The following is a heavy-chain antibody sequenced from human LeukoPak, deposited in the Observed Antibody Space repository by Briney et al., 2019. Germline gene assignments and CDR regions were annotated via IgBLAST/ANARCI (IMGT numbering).Heavy chain of an antibody. CDR3: ATLPGFGELLYFDP. CDR2: FDPEDGET. Sequence: ASVKVSCKVSGYTLTELSMHWVRQAPGKGLEWMGGFDPEDGETIYAQKFQGRVTMTEDTSTDTAYMELSSLRSEDTAVYYCATLPGFGELLYFDPWGQGTLVTVSS. D-gene: IGHD3-10*01. V-gene: IGHV1-24*01. J-gene: IGHJ5*02. CDR1: GYTLTELS.